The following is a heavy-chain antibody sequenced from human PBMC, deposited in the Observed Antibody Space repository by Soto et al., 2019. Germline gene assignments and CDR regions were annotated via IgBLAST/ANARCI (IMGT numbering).Heavy chain of an antibody. J-gene: IGHJ4*02. Sequence: DVQLVESGGDLVKPGGSLRLSCAASGFAFSDASMSWVRQAPGKGREWVGRIKTKSSGGTTDYAAPVKGRFTISRDDSKNTVYLQMDSLKAEDTAVYSCTPLASGHYGYDFWGQGTLVTVSP. D-gene: IGHD3-3*01. V-gene: IGHV3-15*01. CDR3: TPLASGHYGYDF. CDR1: GFAFSDAS. CDR2: IKTKSSGGTT.